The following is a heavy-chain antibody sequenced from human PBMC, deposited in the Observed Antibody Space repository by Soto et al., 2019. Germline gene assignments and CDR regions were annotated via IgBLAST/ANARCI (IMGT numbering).Heavy chain of an antibody. D-gene: IGHD2-15*01. V-gene: IGHV1-69*04. CDR3: ARDPPRYCSGGSCYSYYMDV. Sequence: SVKVSCKASGGTFSSYTISWVRQAPGQGLEWMGRIIPILGIANYAQKFQGRVTITADKSTSTAYMELSSLRSEDTAVYYCARDPPRYCSGGSCYSYYMDVWGKGTTVTVSS. CDR1: GGTFSSYT. J-gene: IGHJ6*03. CDR2: IIPILGIA.